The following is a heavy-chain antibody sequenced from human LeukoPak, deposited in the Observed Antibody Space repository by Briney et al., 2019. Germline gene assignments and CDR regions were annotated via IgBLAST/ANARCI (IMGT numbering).Heavy chain of an antibody. D-gene: IGHD6-19*01. CDR2: IYTSGGT. CDR1: GGSISSYY. V-gene: IGHV4-4*09. J-gene: IGHJ5*02. Sequence: AGTLCLTCAVSGGSISSYYWSWIRQPPGKGLEWIGYIYTSGGTNYNPSLKSRVTMSVDTSKNQSSLKLSPVTAADTAVYYCARDVPIAVAGKDNWFDPWGQGTLVTVSS. CDR3: ARDVPIAVAGKDNWFDP.